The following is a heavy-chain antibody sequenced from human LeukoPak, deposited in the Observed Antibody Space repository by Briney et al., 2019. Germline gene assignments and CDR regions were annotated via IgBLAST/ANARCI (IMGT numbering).Heavy chain of an antibody. V-gene: IGHV4-59*01. Sequence: ASETLSLTCTVSGGSISSYYWSWIRQPPGRGLEWIGYIYYSGSTNHNPSLESRVTISVDTSKNQFSLKLSSVTAADTAVYYCASSGLEWESPTYYFDYWGQGTLVTVSS. CDR2: IYYSGST. CDR3: ASSGLEWESPTYYFDY. J-gene: IGHJ4*02. CDR1: GGSISSYY. D-gene: IGHD1-26*01.